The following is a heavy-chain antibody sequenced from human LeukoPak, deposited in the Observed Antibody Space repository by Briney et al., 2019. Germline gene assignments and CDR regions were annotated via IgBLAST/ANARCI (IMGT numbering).Heavy chain of an antibody. V-gene: IGHV5-51*01. CDR1: GYSFTSYW. J-gene: IGHJ6*02. CDR3: ASQERQVVAGTIPWGHRCKYNYYDLDV. CDR2: INPGDSDA. Sequence: GESLKISCKGSGYSFTSYWIGWVRQMPGKGLEWMGIINPGDSDATYSPFFQGQVTISADKSVSTAYLQWSSLKASDTAIYYCASQERQVVAGTIPWGHRCKYNYYDLDVWGQGTTVTVSS. D-gene: IGHD6-19*01.